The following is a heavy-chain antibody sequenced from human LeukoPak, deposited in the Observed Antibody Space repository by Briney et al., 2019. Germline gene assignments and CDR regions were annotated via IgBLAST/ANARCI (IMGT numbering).Heavy chain of an antibody. V-gene: IGHV5-51*01. CDR3: ARRFHYGGKID. CDR2: IYPGDSDT. Sequence: GESLKISCKGSGYSFTNYWIAWVRQMPGKGLEYMGIIYPGDSDTRYSPSFQGQVTISADKSISTAYLQWNSLKASDTAMYYCARRFHYGGKIDWGQGTLVTVSS. J-gene: IGHJ4*02. CDR1: GYSFTNYW. D-gene: IGHD4-23*01.